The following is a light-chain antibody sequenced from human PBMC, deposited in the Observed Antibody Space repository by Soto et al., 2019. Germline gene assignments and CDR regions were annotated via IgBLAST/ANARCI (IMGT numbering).Light chain of an antibody. CDR3: QQHESYPWT. J-gene: IGKJ1*01. CDR1: QSISGS. Sequence: DIQMTQSPSTLSASVGDRVTITCQASQSISGSLAWYQQKPGKAPKFLIYKSSSLQSGVPSRFSGSASGTEFTLNISSLQADDFAIYYCQQHESYPWTFGQGTKVEIK. V-gene: IGKV1-5*03. CDR2: KSS.